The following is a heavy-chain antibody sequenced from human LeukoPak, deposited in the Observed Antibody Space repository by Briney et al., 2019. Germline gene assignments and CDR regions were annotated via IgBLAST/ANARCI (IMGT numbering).Heavy chain of an antibody. D-gene: IGHD3-10*01. CDR3: VKDRYGSFDP. J-gene: IGHJ5*02. Sequence: RSLRLSCAASGFTFSSYWMNWVRQAPGKGLVWVSHINSDGSVTNYADSVKGRFTISRDNAKNTLYLQMNSLRAEDTAVYFCVKDRYGSFDPWGQGTLVTVSS. CDR2: INSDGSVT. V-gene: IGHV3-74*01. CDR1: GFTFSSYW.